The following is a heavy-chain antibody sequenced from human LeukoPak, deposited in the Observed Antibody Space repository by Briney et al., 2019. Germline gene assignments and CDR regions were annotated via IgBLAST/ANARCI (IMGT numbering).Heavy chain of an antibody. D-gene: IGHD6-13*01. CDR1: GFTFTNYA. J-gene: IGHJ4*02. V-gene: IGHV3-30*18. Sequence: GGSLRLSCAASGFTFTNYAMHWVRQAPGKGLEWVAVISYDGSNEYYADSVEGRFSISRDNSKNTVILQMDSLTPEDTAVYYCAKDRRIAAAGTQIDYWGQGTLVTVSS. CDR3: AKDRRIAAAGTQIDY. CDR2: ISYDGSNE.